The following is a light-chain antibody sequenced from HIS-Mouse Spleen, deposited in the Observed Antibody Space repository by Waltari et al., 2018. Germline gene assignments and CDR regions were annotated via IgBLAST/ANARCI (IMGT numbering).Light chain of an antibody. CDR1: SSDVGGYNY. J-gene: IGLJ3*02. V-gene: IGLV2-14*03. CDR2: DVS. CDR3: SSHTSSSTWV. Sequence: QSALTQPASVSGSPGQSITISFTGTSSDVGGYNYVPWYQQHPGKAPKLMIYDVSNRPSGVSNRFSGSKSGNTASLTISGLQAEDEADYYCSSHTSSSTWVFGGGTKLTVL.